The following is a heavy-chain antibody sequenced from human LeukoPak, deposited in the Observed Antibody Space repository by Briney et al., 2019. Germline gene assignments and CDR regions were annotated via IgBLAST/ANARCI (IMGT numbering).Heavy chain of an antibody. Sequence: SVKLSCKASGGTFSSYAISWVRQAPGQGLEWMGGIIPIFGTANYAQKFQGRVTITADESTSTAYMELSSLRSEDTAVYYCARAAGELLYYYGMDVWGQGTTVTVSS. CDR3: ARAAGELLYYYGMDV. CDR2: IIPIFGTA. J-gene: IGHJ6*02. V-gene: IGHV1-69*01. D-gene: IGHD1-7*01. CDR1: GGTFSSYA.